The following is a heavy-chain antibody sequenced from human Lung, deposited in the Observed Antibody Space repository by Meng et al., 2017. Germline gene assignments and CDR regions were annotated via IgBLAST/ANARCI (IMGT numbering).Heavy chain of an antibody. V-gene: IGHV3-74*01. D-gene: IGHD1-1*01. Sequence: EVQLVESGGVLVPPGGSLRLSCAASGFTFTDHWMHWVRQGPGKGLVWVSRTNRDGTKPTYADSVKGRFTISRDNAKNTLYLQMNNLRAEDTAFYYCTNDRLNHWGQGALVTVSS. J-gene: IGHJ1*01. CDR1: GFTFTDHW. CDR2: TNRDGTKP. CDR3: TNDRLNH.